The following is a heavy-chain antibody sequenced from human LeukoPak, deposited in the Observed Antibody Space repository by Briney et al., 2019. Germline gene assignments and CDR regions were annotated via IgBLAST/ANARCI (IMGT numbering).Heavy chain of an antibody. D-gene: IGHD5-18*01. J-gene: IGHJ4*02. Sequence: PGGSLRLSCPASRFTVSSNYMRWLRQAPGKGLAWVAVIYSGGNTYYADSVKGRFTISRDNSKNMLILQMNSLRAEDTAVYYCARVGRGDTYGYVDYWGQGTLVTVSS. V-gene: IGHV3-66*01. CDR1: RFTVSSNY. CDR2: IYSGGNT. CDR3: ARVGRGDTYGYVDY.